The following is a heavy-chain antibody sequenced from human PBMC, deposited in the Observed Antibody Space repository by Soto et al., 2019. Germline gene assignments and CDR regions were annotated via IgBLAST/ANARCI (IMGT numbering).Heavy chain of an antibody. CDR1: GFTFSSYA. CDR2: ISGSGGST. D-gene: IGHD2-2*02. CDR3: ARDCPVPPATPNNWFDP. V-gene: IGHV3-23*01. Sequence: GSLRLSCAASGFTFSSYAMSWVRQSPGKGLEWVSAISGSGGSTYYADSVKGRFTMTTDTSTSTAYMELRSLRSDDTAVYYCARDCPVPPATPNNWFDPWGQGTLVTVSS. J-gene: IGHJ5*02.